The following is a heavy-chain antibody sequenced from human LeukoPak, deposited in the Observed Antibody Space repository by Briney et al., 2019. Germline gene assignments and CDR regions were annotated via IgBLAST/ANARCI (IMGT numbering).Heavy chain of an antibody. Sequence: GESLKISCQGSGSSFTSYWIGWVRQLPGKGLEWMGIIYPGDSDTRYSPSFQGQVTISADKSISTAYLQWSSLKASDTAMYYCARDYTVTTSTAYYYYGMDVWGQGTTVTVSS. J-gene: IGHJ6*02. CDR1: GSSFTSYW. CDR3: ARDYTVTTSTAYYYYGMDV. V-gene: IGHV5-51*01. D-gene: IGHD4-17*01. CDR2: IYPGDSDT.